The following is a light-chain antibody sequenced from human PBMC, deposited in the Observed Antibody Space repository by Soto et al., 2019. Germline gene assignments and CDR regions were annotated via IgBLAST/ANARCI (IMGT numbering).Light chain of an antibody. Sequence: QSALTQPASVSGSPGQSITISCTGTSSDVGSYNLVSWYQQHPGKAPKLMIYEVSKRPSGVSNRFSGSKSGNTASLTISGLQAEDEADYYCCSYAGSSPPRWVFGGGTKVTVL. CDR3: CSYAGSSPPRWV. V-gene: IGLV2-23*02. J-gene: IGLJ3*02. CDR1: SSDVGSYNL. CDR2: EVS.